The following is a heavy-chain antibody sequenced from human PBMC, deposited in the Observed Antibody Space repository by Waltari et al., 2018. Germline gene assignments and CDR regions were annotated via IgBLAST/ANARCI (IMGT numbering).Heavy chain of an antibody. CDR2: VNPNKGDS. CDR3: SLSFFSLPLLFPPSV. J-gene: IGHJ4*02. CDR1: GFTFTDYF. V-gene: IGHV1-2*02. D-gene: IGHD3-3*01. Sequence: VQSGAEVTKHGASMNAPCKTCGFTFTDYFLHWVRQAPGQGLEFMGWVNPNKGDSGSTPRFQAPFPFPPDTSSSTAYLELSDLRFDAPSLSSFSLSFFSLPLLFPPSVWGLGTLVTVSS.